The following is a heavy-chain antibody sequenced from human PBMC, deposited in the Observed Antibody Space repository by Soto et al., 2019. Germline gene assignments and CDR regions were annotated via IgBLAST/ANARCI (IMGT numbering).Heavy chain of an antibody. D-gene: IGHD4-17*01. Sequence: EVQLVESGGGLIQPGGSLRLSCAASGFTVSSNYMSWVRQAPGKGLEWVSVIYSGGSTYYADSVKGRFTISRDNSKNTLYLQMNSLRAEDTAVYYCARTTVVTKPYWYFDLWGRGTLVTVSS. CDR3: ARTTVVTKPYWYFDL. CDR1: GFTVSSNY. J-gene: IGHJ2*01. V-gene: IGHV3-53*01. CDR2: IYSGGST.